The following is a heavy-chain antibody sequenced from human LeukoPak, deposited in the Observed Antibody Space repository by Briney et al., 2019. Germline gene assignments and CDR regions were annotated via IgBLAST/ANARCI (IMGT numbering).Heavy chain of an antibody. Sequence: GGSLRLSCAASGFTFSSYAMSWVRQAPGKGLEWVSAISGSGGSTYYADSVKGRFTISRDNSKNTLYLQMNSLRAEDTAVYYCAKRAVSSGWYRYYFDYWGQXTLVXVSS. CDR3: AKRAVSSGWYRYYFDY. CDR1: GFTFSSYA. J-gene: IGHJ4*02. CDR2: ISGSGGST. V-gene: IGHV3-23*01. D-gene: IGHD6-19*01.